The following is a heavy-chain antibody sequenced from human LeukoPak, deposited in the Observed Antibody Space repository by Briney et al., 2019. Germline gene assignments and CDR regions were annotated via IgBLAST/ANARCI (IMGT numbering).Heavy chain of an antibody. V-gene: IGHV1-18*01. D-gene: IGHD3-22*01. Sequence: ASVKVSCKASGYTFTSYGISWVQQAPGQGLEWMGWISAYNGNTNYAQKLQGRVTMTTDTSTSTAYMELRSLRSDDTAVYYCAREFSDSSGFGGAFDIWGQGTMVTVSS. CDR3: AREFSDSSGFGGAFDI. CDR2: ISAYNGNT. CDR1: GYTFTSYG. J-gene: IGHJ3*02.